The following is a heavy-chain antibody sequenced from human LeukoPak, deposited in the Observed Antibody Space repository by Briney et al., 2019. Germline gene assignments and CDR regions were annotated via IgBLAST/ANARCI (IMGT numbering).Heavy chain of an antibody. CDR2: MYYSGSA. J-gene: IGHJ4*02. V-gene: IGHV4-39*01. CDR1: GGSIISSSYY. CDR3: VRLNGGYYEAIFDY. D-gene: IGHD3-22*01. Sequence: KPSETLSLTCTVSGGSIISSSYYWGWIRQPPGKGLECIGSMYYSGSAYYNPPLKSRVTISVDTSKNQFSLNLRSVTAADTAVYYCVRLNGGYYEAIFDYWGQGTLVTVSS.